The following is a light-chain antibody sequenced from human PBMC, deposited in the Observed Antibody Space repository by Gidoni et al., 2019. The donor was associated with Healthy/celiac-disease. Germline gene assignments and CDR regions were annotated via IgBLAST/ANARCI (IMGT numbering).Light chain of an antibody. Sequence: AIQLTQSPSSLSASVGDKVTITCRASQGISSALAWYQQKPGKAPKLLIYDVSSLESGVPSRFSGSGSGTDFTLTISSLQPEDFATYYCQQFNSYPRTSGRGTKLEIK. CDR1: QGISSA. V-gene: IGKV1-13*02. CDR3: QQFNSYPRT. CDR2: DVS. J-gene: IGKJ2*01.